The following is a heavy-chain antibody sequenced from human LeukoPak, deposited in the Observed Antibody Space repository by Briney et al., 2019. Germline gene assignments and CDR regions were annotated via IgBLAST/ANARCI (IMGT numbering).Heavy chain of an antibody. V-gene: IGHV4-34*01. CDR3: ARDLSGYVDY. CDR2: INHSGST. Sequence: SETLSLTCAVYGGSFSGYYWSWIRQPPGKGLEWIGEINHSGSTNYNPSLKSRVTMSVDTSKNQFSLKLSSVTAADTAVYYCARDLSGYVDYWGQGTLVTVSS. CDR1: GGSFSGYY. D-gene: IGHD3-9*01. J-gene: IGHJ4*02.